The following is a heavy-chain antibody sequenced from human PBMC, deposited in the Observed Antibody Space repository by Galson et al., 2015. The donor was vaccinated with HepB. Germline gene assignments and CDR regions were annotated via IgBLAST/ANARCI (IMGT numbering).Heavy chain of an antibody. V-gene: IGHV1-46*04. CDR3: ARGGDTYDY. CDR1: GGTFSSYA. D-gene: IGHD2-21*02. CDR2: INPSGGST. Sequence: SVKVSCKASGGTFSSYAISWVRQAPGQGLEWMGIINPSGGSTSYAQKLQGRVTMTRDTSTSTVYMELSSLSSVTAADTAVYYCARGGDTYDYWGQGTLVTVSS. J-gene: IGHJ4*02.